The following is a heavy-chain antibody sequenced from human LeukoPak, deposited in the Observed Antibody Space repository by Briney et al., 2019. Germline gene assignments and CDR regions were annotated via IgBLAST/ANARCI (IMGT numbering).Heavy chain of an antibody. Sequence: SETLSLTCTVSGGSINSGRYYWTWIRQPAWKGLECIGRMYHTGSTMYNPSFRSRVTISVDTSKNQFSLKLNSVTAADTAVYYCARRPSDWYSPIDYWGPGTLVTVS. V-gene: IGHV4-61*02. CDR3: ARRPSDWYSPIDY. CDR2: MYHTGST. CDR1: GGSINSGRYY. J-gene: IGHJ4*02. D-gene: IGHD6-19*01.